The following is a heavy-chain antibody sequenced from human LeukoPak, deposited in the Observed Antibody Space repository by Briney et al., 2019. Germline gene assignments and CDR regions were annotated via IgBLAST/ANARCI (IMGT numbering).Heavy chain of an antibody. Sequence: SGGSLRLSCAASGFTFSSYGMSWVRQAPGKGLEWVSAISGSGGSTYYADSVKGRFTISRDNSKNTLYLQMNSLRAEDTAVYYCAKDLVSSGGPGSYYYMDVWGKGTTVTISS. D-gene: IGHD6-19*01. J-gene: IGHJ6*03. CDR2: ISGSGGST. CDR3: AKDLVSSGGPGSYYYMDV. V-gene: IGHV3-23*01. CDR1: GFTFSSYG.